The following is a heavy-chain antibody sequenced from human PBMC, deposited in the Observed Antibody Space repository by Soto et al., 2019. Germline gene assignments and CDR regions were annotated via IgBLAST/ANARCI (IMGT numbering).Heavy chain of an antibody. D-gene: IGHD2-15*01. Sequence: ASVKVSCKASGYTFTSYDINWVRQATGQGPEWMGWMNPNSGNTGYAQKFQGRVTMTEDTSTDTAYMELSSLRSEDTAVYYCATGYCSGGSCPVSMDVWGKGTTVTVSS. V-gene: IGHV1-8*01. J-gene: IGHJ6*04. CDR1: GYTFTSYD. CDR2: MNPNSGNT. CDR3: ATGYCSGGSCPVSMDV.